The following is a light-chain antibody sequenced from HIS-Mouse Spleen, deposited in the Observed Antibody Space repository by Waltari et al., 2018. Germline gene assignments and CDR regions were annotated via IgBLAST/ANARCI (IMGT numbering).Light chain of an antibody. J-gene: IGLJ3*02. CDR3: NSRDSSGNPWV. V-gene: IGLV3-19*01. CDR2: GKN. Sequence: SSELTQDPAVSVALGQTVRITCQGDSLRSYYASWYQQKPGQAPVLVNYGKNNRPSGIPDRFSGSSSGNTDSLTITGAQAEDEADYYCNSRDSSGNPWVFGGGTKLTVL. CDR1: SLRSYY.